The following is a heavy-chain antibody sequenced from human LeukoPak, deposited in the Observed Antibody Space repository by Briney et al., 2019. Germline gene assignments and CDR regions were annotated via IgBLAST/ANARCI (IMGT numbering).Heavy chain of an antibody. CDR2: IEPDASHK. V-gene: IGHV3-7*01. Sequence: GGSLRLSCAASGFTFSRSWMAWIRQAPGKGLEWVANIEPDASHKYYVDIVKGRCTVSKDNTKNSLYLQMNSLRAEDTAVYFCARVEIRADFDYWGQGVLVTVSS. J-gene: IGHJ4*02. CDR1: GFTFSRSW. CDR3: ARVEIRADFDY.